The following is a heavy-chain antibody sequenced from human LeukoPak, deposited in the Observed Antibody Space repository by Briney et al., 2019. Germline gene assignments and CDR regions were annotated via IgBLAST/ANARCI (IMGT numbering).Heavy chain of an antibody. V-gene: IGHV4-59*01. D-gene: IGHD6-13*01. CDR2: IYYSGST. CDR1: GGSIISYY. CDR3: ARASIAAAGTAFDL. J-gene: IGHJ4*02. Sequence: SETLSHTCTVSGGSIISYYGSWIRQPPGKGLEWIGYIYYSGSTNYNPSLKSRVTISVDTSKNQFSLKLSSVTAADTAVYYCARASIAAAGTAFDLWGQGRLVSVSS.